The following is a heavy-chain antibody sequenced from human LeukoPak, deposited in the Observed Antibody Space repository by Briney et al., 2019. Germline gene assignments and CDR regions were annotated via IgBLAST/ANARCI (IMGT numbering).Heavy chain of an antibody. J-gene: IGHJ4*02. CDR1: GFTFSSYS. CDR3: AARITTSKDY. D-gene: IGHD4-11*01. V-gene: IGHV3-23*01. Sequence: GGSLRLSCAASGFTFSSYSMNWVRQAPGKGLEWVSAISGSGGSTYYADSVKGRFTISRDNSKNTLYLQMNSLRAEDTAVYYCAARITTSKDYWGQGTLVTVSS. CDR2: ISGSGGST.